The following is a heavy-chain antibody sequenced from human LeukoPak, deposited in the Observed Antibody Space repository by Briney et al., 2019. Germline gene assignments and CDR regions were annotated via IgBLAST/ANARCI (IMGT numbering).Heavy chain of an antibody. CDR1: GFNFRSYE. Sequence: GGSLRLSCAASGFNFRSYEMNWVRQAPGKGLEWLAVVSYDGGNEYYADSVKGRFTISRGKSRNTAFLQMDSLRHEDTGVYFCARDRYASRSYVMDVWGQGTTVVVSS. CDR3: ARDRYASRSYVMDV. J-gene: IGHJ6*02. D-gene: IGHD2-2*01. CDR2: VSYDGGNE. V-gene: IGHV3-30*04.